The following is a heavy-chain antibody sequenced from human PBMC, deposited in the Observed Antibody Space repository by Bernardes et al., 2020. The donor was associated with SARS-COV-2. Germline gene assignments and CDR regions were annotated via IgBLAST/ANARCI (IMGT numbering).Heavy chain of an antibody. J-gene: IGHJ6*02. CDR2: ITSSRSSM. D-gene: IGHD2-21*02. CDR1: GFPFSNYD. Sequence: GGSLRLSCAASGFPFSNYDMNWVRQAPGKGPEWLSYITSSRSSMYYADSVKGRFTISRDNAKNSLYLQMDGLRAEDTAIYYCAKSALTAPYYYHAMDVWGQGTTVTVSS. V-gene: IGHV3-48*03. CDR3: AKSALTAPYYYHAMDV.